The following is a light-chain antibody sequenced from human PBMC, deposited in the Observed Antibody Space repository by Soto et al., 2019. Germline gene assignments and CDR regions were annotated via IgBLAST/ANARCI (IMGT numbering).Light chain of an antibody. J-gene: IGKJ3*01. V-gene: IGKV1-9*01. Sequence: DIQLTQSPSFLSASVGDRVTITCRASQDVSRNLAWYQQKPGKAPNLLIYAASTLRSGVTSRFSGSGSETEFTLTISSLQPEDFATYYCQQLNSYVFAFGPGTKVDIK. CDR2: AAS. CDR3: QQLNSYVFA. CDR1: QDVSRN.